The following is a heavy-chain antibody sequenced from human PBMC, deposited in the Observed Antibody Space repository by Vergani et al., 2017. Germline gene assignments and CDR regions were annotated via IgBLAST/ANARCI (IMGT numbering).Heavy chain of an antibody. CDR3: ARGGNEKRLDF. CDR2: IWYDGSNK. Sequence: QVQLVESEGGVVQPGRSLTLSCVASGFTFSSHGMHWVRQAPGKGLEWVAVIWYDGSNKYYGDSVKGRFTISRDNSKNTLYLQMNSLRVADTAVYYCARGGNEKRLDFWGQGTLVTVSS. D-gene: IGHD1-1*01. J-gene: IGHJ4*02. CDR1: GFTFSSHG. V-gene: IGHV3-33*01.